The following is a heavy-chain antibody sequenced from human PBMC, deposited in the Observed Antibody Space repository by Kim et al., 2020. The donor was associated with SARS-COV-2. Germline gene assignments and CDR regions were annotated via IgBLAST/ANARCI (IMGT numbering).Heavy chain of an antibody. D-gene: IGHD3-22*01. Sequence: SETLSLTCTVSGGSISSSSYYWGWIRQPPGKGLEWIGSIHYSWSTYYNPSLKSRVTISVDTSKHQFSLKLSSVTAADTAVYYCGRIVVVISGFDYWGHGT. CDR1: GGSISSSSYY. CDR3: GRIVVVISGFDY. CDR2: IHYSWST. V-gene: IGHV4-39*01. J-gene: IGHJ4*01.